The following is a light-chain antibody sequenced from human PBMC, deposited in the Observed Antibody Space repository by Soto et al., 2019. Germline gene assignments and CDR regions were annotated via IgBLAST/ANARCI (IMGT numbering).Light chain of an antibody. Sequence: QSVLTQPASVSESPGQSITISCTGTSSDVGNYKFVSWYQHHPGRAPKLMIYEDNKRPSGVSDRFSGSKSGNTASLTISGLQIDDEADYYCCSYAGDSNVFGTGTKLTVL. CDR2: EDN. CDR1: SSDVGNYKF. J-gene: IGLJ1*01. V-gene: IGLV2-23*02. CDR3: CSYAGDSNV.